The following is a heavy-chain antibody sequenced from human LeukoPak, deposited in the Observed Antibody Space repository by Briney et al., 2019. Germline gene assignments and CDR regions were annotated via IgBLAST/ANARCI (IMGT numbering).Heavy chain of an antibody. CDR3: ARKGGSLVRGVIMDAFDM. CDR1: GFTFSRYW. D-gene: IGHD3-10*01. CDR2: IKQDGSEK. V-gene: IGHV3-7*05. J-gene: IGHJ3*02. Sequence: GGSLRLSCAASGFTFSRYWMGWVRQAPGKGLEWVANIKQDGSEKYYVDSVKGRFTISRDNAENLQYLQMNSLRAEDTAVYYCARKGGSLVRGVIMDAFDMWGQGTMVTVSS.